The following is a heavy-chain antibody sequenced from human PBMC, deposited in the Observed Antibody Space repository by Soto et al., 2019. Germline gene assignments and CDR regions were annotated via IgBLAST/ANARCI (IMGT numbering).Heavy chain of an antibody. CDR3: ANSVGSGSYPFDS. Sequence: EVQLVESGGGLVQPGRSLRLSCAASGFTFSNYAMHWVRQAPGKGLEWVSLITWNSGSLSYADSVKGRFTISRDNAKNSLYLDMNRRRPEDAALYYCANSVGSGSYPFDSWGQGTLVTVSS. V-gene: IGHV3-9*01. CDR1: GFTFSNYA. D-gene: IGHD3-10*01. CDR2: ITWNSGSL. J-gene: IGHJ4*02.